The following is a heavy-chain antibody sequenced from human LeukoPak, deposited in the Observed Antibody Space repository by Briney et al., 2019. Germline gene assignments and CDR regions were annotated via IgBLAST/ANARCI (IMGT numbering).Heavy chain of an antibody. Sequence: PSETLSLTCTVSGGSISSYYWSWIRQPPGKGLEWIGHIYYSGSTNYNPSLKSRVTISVDTSKNQFSLKLSSVTAADTAVYYCARVIVVVPAAMTHDAFDIWGQGTMVTVSS. D-gene: IGHD2-2*01. V-gene: IGHV4-59*01. J-gene: IGHJ3*02. CDR2: IYYSGST. CDR3: ARVIVVVPAAMTHDAFDI. CDR1: GGSISSYY.